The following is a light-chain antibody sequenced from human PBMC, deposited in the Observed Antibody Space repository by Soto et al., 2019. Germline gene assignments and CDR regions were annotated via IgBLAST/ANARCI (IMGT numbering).Light chain of an antibody. Sequence: QSALTQPASVSGSPGQSITISCTGTSRDVGGYNYVSWYQQYPGKAPKLMIYWVTNRPSGVSNLFSGSKTGNTASLTISGLQAEDEAYDYCFSHRRGDSHVFGTGTKVTVL. CDR1: SRDVGGYNY. J-gene: IGLJ1*01. V-gene: IGLV2-14*01. CDR2: WVT. CDR3: FSHRRGDSHV.